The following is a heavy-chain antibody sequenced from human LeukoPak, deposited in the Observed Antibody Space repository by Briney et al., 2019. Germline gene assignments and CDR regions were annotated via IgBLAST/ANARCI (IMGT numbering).Heavy chain of an antibody. CDR3: ARDYYYDSSGYYYRHAFDI. CDR1: GFTVSSNY. D-gene: IGHD3-22*01. V-gene: IGHV3-53*01. Sequence: PGGSLRLSCAASGFTVSSNYMSWVRQAPGKGLEWVSVIYSGGSTYYADSVKGRFTISRDSSKNTLYLQMNSLRAEDTAVYYCARDYYYDSSGYYYRHAFDIWGQGTMVTVSS. J-gene: IGHJ3*02. CDR2: IYSGGST.